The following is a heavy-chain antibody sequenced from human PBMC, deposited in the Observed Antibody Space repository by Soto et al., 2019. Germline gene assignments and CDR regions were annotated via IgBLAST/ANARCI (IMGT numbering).Heavy chain of an antibody. D-gene: IGHD3-22*01. V-gene: IGHV3-30-3*01. Sequence: QVQLVESGGGVVQPGRSLRLSCAASGFTFSSYAMHWVRQAPGKGLEWVAVISYDGSNKYYADSVKGRFTISRDNSKNTLYLQMSSLRAEDTAVYYCARTYYYDSSGYKPFDYWGQGTLVTVSS. CDR1: GFTFSSYA. CDR3: ARTYYYDSSGYKPFDY. CDR2: ISYDGSNK. J-gene: IGHJ4*02.